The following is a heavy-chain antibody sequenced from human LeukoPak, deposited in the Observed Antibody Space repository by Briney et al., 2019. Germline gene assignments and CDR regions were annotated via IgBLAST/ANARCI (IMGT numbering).Heavy chain of an antibody. J-gene: IGHJ6*02. D-gene: IGHD2-2*01. CDR2: MNPNSGNT. Sequence: ASVKVSCKASGYTFTSYDINWVRQATGQGLEWMGWMNPNSGNTGYAQKFQGRVTMTRNTSISTAYMELSRLRSDDTAVYYCARSIVVVPAAGSYYYYDMDVWGQGTTVTVSS. CDR3: ARSIVVVPAAGSYYYYDMDV. V-gene: IGHV1-8*01. CDR1: GYTFTSYD.